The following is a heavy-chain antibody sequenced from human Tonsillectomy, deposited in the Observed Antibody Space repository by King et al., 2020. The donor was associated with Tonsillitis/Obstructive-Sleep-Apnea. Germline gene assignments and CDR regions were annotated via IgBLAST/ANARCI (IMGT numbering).Heavy chain of an antibody. CDR1: GGSISSIH. CDR2: IYYTGST. D-gene: IGHD6-19*01. V-gene: IGHV4-59*08. CDR3: ARHFGYSSPSGNGMDV. J-gene: IGHJ6*01. Sequence: QLQESGPGLVKPSETLSLTCTVSGGSISSIHWSWIRQPPGKGLEWIGYIYYTGSTNYNPSLKSRVTILVDRSKNQFSLKLNSVTAADTAVYYCARHFGYSSPSGNGMDVWGRGTTVTVSS.